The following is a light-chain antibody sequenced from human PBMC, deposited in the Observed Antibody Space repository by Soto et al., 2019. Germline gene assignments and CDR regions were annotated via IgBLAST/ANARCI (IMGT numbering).Light chain of an antibody. CDR3: QQYNNWST. CDR1: QSVSSN. J-gene: IGKJ5*01. V-gene: IGKV3-15*01. CDR2: GAS. Sequence: ERVMTQSPATLSVSPGERVTLSCRASQSVSSNLAWYQQKAGQAPRLLIYGASTRATGIPARFSGSGSETEFTLTISSLQSEDFAVYYCQQYNNWSTFGQGTRLEIK.